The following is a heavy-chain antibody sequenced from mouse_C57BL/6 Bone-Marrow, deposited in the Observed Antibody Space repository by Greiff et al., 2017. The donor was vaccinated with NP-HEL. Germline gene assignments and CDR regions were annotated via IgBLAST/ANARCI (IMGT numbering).Heavy chain of an antibody. CDR3: ARPGDGYLYYAMDY. J-gene: IGHJ4*01. CDR2: ISSGSSTI. D-gene: IGHD2-3*01. Sequence: EVHLVESGGGLVKPGGSLKLSCAASGFTFSDYGMHWVRQAPEKGLEWVAYISSGSSTIYYADTVKGRFTISRDNAKNTLFLQMTSLRSEDTAMYYCARPGDGYLYYAMDYWGQGTSVTVSS. V-gene: IGHV5-17*01. CDR1: GFTFSDYG.